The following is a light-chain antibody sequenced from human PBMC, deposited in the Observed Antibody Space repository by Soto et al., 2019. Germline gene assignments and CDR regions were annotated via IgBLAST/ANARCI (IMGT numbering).Light chain of an antibody. V-gene: IGKV1-5*03. CDR3: QHYTSYSEA. Sequence: DIPMTQSPSTLSGSVGDRVTITCRASQTISSWLAWYQQKPGQAPKLLIYKASTLKSGVPSRFSGSGSGTEFTLTISSLQPDDFATYYCQHYTSYSEAFGQGTKVELK. CDR2: KAS. CDR1: QTISSW. J-gene: IGKJ1*01.